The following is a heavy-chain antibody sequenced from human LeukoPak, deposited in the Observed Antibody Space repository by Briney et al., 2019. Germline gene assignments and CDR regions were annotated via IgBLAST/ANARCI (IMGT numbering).Heavy chain of an antibody. Sequence: KSSETLSLTCTVSGGSLSSISYYWGWIRQPPGKGLEWIGRIYYSGSTYYNPSLKSRVTISVDTSKNQFSLKLSSVTAADTAVYYWARQKSTHYYYGMDVWGQGTTVTVSS. CDR2: IYYSGST. J-gene: IGHJ6*02. CDR1: GGSLSSISYY. V-gene: IGHV4-39*01. CDR3: ARQKSTHYYYGMDV.